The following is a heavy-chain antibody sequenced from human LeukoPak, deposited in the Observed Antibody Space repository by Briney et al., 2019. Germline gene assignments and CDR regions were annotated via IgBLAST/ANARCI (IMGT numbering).Heavy chain of an antibody. D-gene: IGHD6-19*01. CDR2: IYHSGST. J-gene: IGHJ3*02. V-gene: IGHV4-38-2*02. Sequence: SETLSLTCTVSGFPISSGYYWGWIRQPPGKGLEWIGSIYHSGSTYYNPSLKSRVTISVDTSKNQFSLKLSSVTAADTAVYCASPSTIGYSSAWYVLADAFDIWGQGTMVTVSS. CDR3: ASPSTIGYSSAWYVLADAFDI. CDR1: GFPISSGYY.